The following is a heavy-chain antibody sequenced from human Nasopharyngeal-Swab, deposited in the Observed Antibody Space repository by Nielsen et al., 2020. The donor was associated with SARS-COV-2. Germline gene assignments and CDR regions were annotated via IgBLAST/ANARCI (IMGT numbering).Heavy chain of an antibody. CDR1: GFTFSDYY. D-gene: IGHD3-10*01. J-gene: IGHJ6*02. CDR2: ISTSGTTT. CDR3: AREKGYQVLLDYYYHGLDV. Sequence: GGSLRLSCVASGFTFSDYYMVWIRQAPGKGLEWVSYISTSGTTTDSADSVKGRFTISRDNANNIVYLQMSSRRGEDTAVYLCAREKGYQVLLDYYYHGLDVWGHGTAVTVSS. V-gene: IGHV3-11*01.